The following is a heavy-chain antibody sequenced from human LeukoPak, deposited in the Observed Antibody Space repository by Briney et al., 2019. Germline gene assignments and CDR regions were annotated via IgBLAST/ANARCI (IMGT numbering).Heavy chain of an antibody. V-gene: IGHV4-39*01. Sequence: PSETLSLTCTVSGGSISSDFNYWGWIRQPPGKGLEWIGSIYYSGNTYYNASLKSQVSISIDTSKNQFSLKLTSVTAADTAVYYCARQTGSGLFILPGGQGTLVTVSS. CDR3: ARQTGSGLFILP. CDR2: IYYSGNT. D-gene: IGHD3/OR15-3a*01. J-gene: IGHJ4*02. CDR1: GGSISSDFNY.